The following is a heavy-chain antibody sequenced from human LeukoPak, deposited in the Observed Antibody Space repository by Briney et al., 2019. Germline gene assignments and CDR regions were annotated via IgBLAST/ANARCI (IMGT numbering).Heavy chain of an antibody. CDR2: ISSSGSTI. D-gene: IGHD2-2*01. Sequence: QPGGSLRLSCAASGFTFSSYEMSWVRQAPGKGLEWVPYISSSGSTIYYADSVKGRFTISRDNAKNSLYLQMNSLRAEDTAVYYCARGEYQLLHYYYYGMDVWGKGTTVTVSS. CDR1: GFTFSSYE. CDR3: ARGEYQLLHYYYYGMDV. V-gene: IGHV3-48*03. J-gene: IGHJ6*04.